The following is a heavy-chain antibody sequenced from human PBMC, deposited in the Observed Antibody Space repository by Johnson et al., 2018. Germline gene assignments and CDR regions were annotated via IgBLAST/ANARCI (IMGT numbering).Heavy chain of an antibody. Sequence: VQLVQSGGGLVQPGGSLRLSCAASGFTFSNYAMSWVRQAPGKGLEWVSAISGSGGGSGGSTYYADSVKGRFTISRANSKNTLYLQMNSLRAEDTAVYYCAKDSQSLLTLALYFQHWGQGTLVTVSS. V-gene: IGHV3-23*04. CDR3: AKDSQSLLTLALYFQH. D-gene: IGHD1-26*01. J-gene: IGHJ1*01. CDR1: GFTFSNYA. CDR2: ISGSGGGSGGST.